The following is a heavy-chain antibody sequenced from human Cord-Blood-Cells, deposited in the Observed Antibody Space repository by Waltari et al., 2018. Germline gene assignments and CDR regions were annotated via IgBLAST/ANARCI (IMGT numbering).Heavy chain of an antibody. D-gene: IGHD6-6*01. J-gene: IGHJ4*02. CDR1: GFTSSRYV. CDR2: IRYDGSNK. V-gene: IGHV3-30*02. Sequence: QVQLVASGGGVVQPGGSLRLPCVASGFTSSRYVMPGVRQAPGKGLEWVAFIRYDGSNKYYADSVKGRFTISRDNSKNTLYLQMNSLRTEDTAVYYCAKGGSSSFDYWGQGTLVTVSS. CDR3: AKGGSSSFDY.